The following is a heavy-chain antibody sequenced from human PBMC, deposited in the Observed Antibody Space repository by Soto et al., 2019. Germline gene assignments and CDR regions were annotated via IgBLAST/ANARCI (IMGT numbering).Heavy chain of an antibody. CDR1: GYTFTSYD. CDR3: ARVVGYCSSTSCYVYYFDY. D-gene: IGHD2-2*01. V-gene: IGHV1-8*01. J-gene: IGHJ4*02. CDR2: MNPNSGNT. Sequence: ASVKVSCKASGYTFTSYDINWVRQATGQGLEWMGWMNPNSGNTGYAQKFQGRVTMTRNTSISTAYMELSSLRSEDTAVYYCARVVGYCSSTSCYVYYFDYWGQGTLVTVSS.